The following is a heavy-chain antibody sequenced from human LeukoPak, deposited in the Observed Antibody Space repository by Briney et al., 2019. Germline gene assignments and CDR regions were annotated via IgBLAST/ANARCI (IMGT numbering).Heavy chain of an antibody. V-gene: IGHV4-59*08. CDR3: ARVHPAPKFDI. CDR1: GGSISSYY. CDR2: IYYSGST. J-gene: IGHJ3*02. Sequence: SETLSLTCTVSGGSISSYYWSWIRQPPGKGLEWIGYIYYSGSTNYNPSLKSRVTISVDTSKNQFSLKLSSVTAADTAVYYCARVHPAPKFDIWGQGTMVTVSS.